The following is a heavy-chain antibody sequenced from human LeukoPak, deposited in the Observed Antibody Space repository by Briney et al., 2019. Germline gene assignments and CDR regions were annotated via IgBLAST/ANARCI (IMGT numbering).Heavy chain of an antibody. CDR1: GFTFDFYA. V-gene: IGHV3-30*03. CDR3: ARSELYYGSESYYHLDY. CDR2: MSYDGRYR. Sequence: WGSLRLSCTTSGFTFDFYAMHWVRQAPGKGLEWVAVMSYDGRYRYYADSAKGRFTISRDNSKRTLYLEMSSLRPEDTALYYCARSELYYGSESYYHLDYWGHGTLVTVSA. J-gene: IGHJ4*01. D-gene: IGHD3-10*01.